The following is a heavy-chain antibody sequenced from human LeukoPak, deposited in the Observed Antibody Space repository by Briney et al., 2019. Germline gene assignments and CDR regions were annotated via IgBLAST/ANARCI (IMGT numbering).Heavy chain of an antibody. Sequence: ASVKVSCKASGYTFTSYAMNWVRQAPGQGLEWMGWINTNTGNPTYAQGFTGRFVFSLDTSVSTAYLQISSLKAEDTAVYYCARDRVLLWFGEFEDYYMDVWGKGTTVTVSS. CDR1: GYTFTSYA. CDR2: INTNTGNP. V-gene: IGHV7-4-1*02. D-gene: IGHD3-10*01. J-gene: IGHJ6*03. CDR3: ARDRVLLWFGEFEDYYMDV.